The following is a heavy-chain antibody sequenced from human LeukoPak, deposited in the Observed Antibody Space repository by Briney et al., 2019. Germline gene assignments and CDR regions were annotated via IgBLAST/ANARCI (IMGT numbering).Heavy chain of an antibody. CDR1: GYTFASYG. J-gene: IGHJ4*02. V-gene: IGHV1-18*01. CDR3: ARDVVGATPRDS. D-gene: IGHD1-26*01. Sequence: ASVKVSCKASGYTFASYGIRWVRQPPAQGLEWMGWISAYNGNTNYAQKLQGRVTMTTDTSTSTAYMELRSLRSGNTAVYYCARDVVGATPRDSWGQGNLFTVSS. CDR2: ISAYNGNT.